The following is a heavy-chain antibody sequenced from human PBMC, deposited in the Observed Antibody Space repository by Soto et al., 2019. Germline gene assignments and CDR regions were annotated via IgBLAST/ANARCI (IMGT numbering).Heavy chain of an antibody. CDR2: IYYIGST. CDR3: ARHEGYFDWSDSLIWFDP. V-gene: IGHV4-59*08. CDR1: DGSISSYY. Sequence: SETLSLTSTVGDGSISSYYWSWNRQPPEKELEWIGYIYYIGSTNYNPSLKSRVTISVDTSKNQFSLKLSSVTAADTAVYYCARHEGYFDWSDSLIWFDPWGQGTLVTVSS. J-gene: IGHJ5*02. D-gene: IGHD3-9*01.